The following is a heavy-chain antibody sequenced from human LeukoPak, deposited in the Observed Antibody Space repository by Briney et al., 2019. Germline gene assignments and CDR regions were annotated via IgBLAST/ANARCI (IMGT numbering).Heavy chain of an antibody. Sequence: ASVKVSCKASGYTFTNFGISWVRQAPGQRLEWMGWINAGNGNTKYSQKFQGRVTITRDTSASTAYMELSSLRSEDTAVYYCARDGRQWLANWFDPWGQGTLVTVSS. D-gene: IGHD6-19*01. CDR1: GYTFTNFG. J-gene: IGHJ5*02. CDR3: ARDGRQWLANWFDP. CDR2: INAGNGNT. V-gene: IGHV1-3*01.